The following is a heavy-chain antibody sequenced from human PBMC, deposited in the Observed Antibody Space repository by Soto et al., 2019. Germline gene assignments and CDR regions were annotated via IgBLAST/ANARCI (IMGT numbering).Heavy chain of an antibody. D-gene: IGHD3-3*01. CDR1: GFTFSSYA. CDR2: ISGSGGST. Sequence: GGSLRLSCAASGFTFSSYAMSWVRQAPGKGLEWVSAISGSGGSTYYADSVKGRFTISRDNSKNTLYLQMNSLRAEDTAVYYCAKDSGLEWLSHQYYFDYWGQGTLVTVSS. CDR3: AKDSGLEWLSHQYYFDY. J-gene: IGHJ4*02. V-gene: IGHV3-23*01.